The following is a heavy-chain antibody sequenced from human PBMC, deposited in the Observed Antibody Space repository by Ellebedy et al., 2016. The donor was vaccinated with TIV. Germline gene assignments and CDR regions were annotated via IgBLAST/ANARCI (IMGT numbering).Heavy chain of an antibody. CDR3: ARDLYSRLGIPRRNFDY. J-gene: IGHJ4*02. D-gene: IGHD2-15*01. CDR1: GYTFTSYG. Sequence: AASVKVSCKASGYTFTSYGISWVQQAPGQGLEWMGWISAYNGNTNYAQKLQGRVTMTTDTSTSTAYMELRSLRSDDTAVYYCARDLYSRLGIPRRNFDYWGQGTLVTVSS. V-gene: IGHV1-18*04. CDR2: ISAYNGNT.